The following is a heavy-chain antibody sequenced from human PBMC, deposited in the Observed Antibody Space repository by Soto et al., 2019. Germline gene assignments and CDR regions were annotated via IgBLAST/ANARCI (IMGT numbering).Heavy chain of an antibody. V-gene: IGHV3-23*01. D-gene: IGHD3-3*01. CDR2: ISGSGGST. J-gene: IGHJ4*02. CDR1: GFTFSSYA. Sequence: GGSLRLSCAASGFTFSSYAMSWVRQAPGKGLEWLSAISGSGGSTYYADSVKGRFTISRDNSKNTLYLQMNSLRAEDTAVYYCAKLALDKDFWSGYLGYFDYWGQGTLVTVSS. CDR3: AKLALDKDFWSGYLGYFDY.